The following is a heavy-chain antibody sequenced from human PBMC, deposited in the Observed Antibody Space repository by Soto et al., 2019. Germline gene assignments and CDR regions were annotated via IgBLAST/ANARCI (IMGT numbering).Heavy chain of an antibody. CDR2: ISSSSSYI. CDR1: GFTFSSYS. CDR3: ARDGQHYYDFWSGPYYYYYKDV. D-gene: IGHD3-3*01. V-gene: IGHV3-21*01. Sequence: PGGSLRLSCAASGFTFSSYSMNWVRQAPGKGLEWVSSISSSSSYIYYADSVKGRFTISRDNAKNSLYLQMNSLRPEDTAVYYCARDGQHYYDFWSGPYYYYYKDVWGKGTTVTVSS. J-gene: IGHJ6*03.